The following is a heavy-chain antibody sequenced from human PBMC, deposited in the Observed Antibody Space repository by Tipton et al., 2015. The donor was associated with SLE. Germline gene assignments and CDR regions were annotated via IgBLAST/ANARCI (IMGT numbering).Heavy chain of an antibody. J-gene: IGHJ6*03. V-gene: IGHV4-4*08. Sequence: TLSLTCTVSGASIRSHYLSWIRQPPGKGLEWIGFVYTSGNTKYNSSFKSRVTISLDTSKNQISLRMTSVTAADTAVYYCARGGWYMDVWGKGTTVTVSS. CDR2: VYTSGNT. CDR1: GASIRSHY. D-gene: IGHD2-15*01. CDR3: ARGGWYMDV.